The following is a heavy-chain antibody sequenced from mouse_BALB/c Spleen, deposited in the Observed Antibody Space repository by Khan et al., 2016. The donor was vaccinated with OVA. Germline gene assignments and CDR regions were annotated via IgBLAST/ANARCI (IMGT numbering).Heavy chain of an antibody. J-gene: IGHJ2*01. CDR2: IYPSDSYT. Sequence: QVQLQQPGAELVRPGASVKLSCKASGYTFTSYWINWVKQRPGQGLEWIGNIYPSDSYTNYNQKFKDKATLTVDKYSSKAYMQLSSPTSEDSAVEYCTRGVGGFDYWGQGTTLTVSS. V-gene: IGHV1-69*02. CDR3: TRGVGGFDY. D-gene: IGHD1-1*02. CDR1: GYTFTSYW.